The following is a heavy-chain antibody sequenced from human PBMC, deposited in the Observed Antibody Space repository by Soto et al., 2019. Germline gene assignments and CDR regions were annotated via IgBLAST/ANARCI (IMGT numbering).Heavy chain of an antibody. J-gene: IGHJ5*02. Sequence: QVQLQESGPGLVKPSQTLSLTCTVSGGSISSGGYYWSWIRQHPGKGLEWIGYIYYSGSTYYNPSLKSRVNISVDTSKNQFSLKLSSVTAADTAVYYCARDQGPVWFGTPFGWFDPWGQGTLVTVSS. D-gene: IGHD3-10*01. CDR2: IYYSGST. CDR1: GGSISSGGYY. CDR3: ARDQGPVWFGTPFGWFDP. V-gene: IGHV4-31*03.